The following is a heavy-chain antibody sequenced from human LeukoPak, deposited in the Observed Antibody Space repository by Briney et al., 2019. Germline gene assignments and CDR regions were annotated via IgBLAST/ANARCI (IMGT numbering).Heavy chain of an antibody. CDR3: ARGVWYYDSSGFTNWFDP. Sequence: PGRSLRLSCAASGFAFSSYGMHWVRQAPGKGLEWVAVIWYDGSNKYYADSVKGRFTISRDNSKNTLYLQMNSLRAEDTAVYYCARGVWYYDSSGFTNWFDPWGQGTLVTVSS. CDR2: IWYDGSNK. CDR1: GFAFSSYG. V-gene: IGHV3-33*01. D-gene: IGHD3-22*01. J-gene: IGHJ5*02.